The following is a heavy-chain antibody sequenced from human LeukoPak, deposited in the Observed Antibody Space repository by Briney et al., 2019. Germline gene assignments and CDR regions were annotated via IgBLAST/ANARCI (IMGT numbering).Heavy chain of an antibody. V-gene: IGHV3-49*04. CDR1: GFTFGAHS. CDR3: ICLTDPFDY. Sequence: PGGSLRLSCTGSGFTFGAHSMAWVRQAPGKGPEWVGFIRGKAYGGATGYTASVKGRFTISRDDSKSIVYLQMNSLGTEDTAVYYCICLTDPFDYWGQGSLVTVSS. J-gene: IGHJ4*02. CDR2: IRGKAYGGAT.